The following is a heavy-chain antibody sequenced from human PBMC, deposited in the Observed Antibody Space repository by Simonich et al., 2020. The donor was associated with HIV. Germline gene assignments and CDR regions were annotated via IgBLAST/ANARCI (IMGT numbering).Heavy chain of an antibody. CDR2: ISSSGVTI. CDR1: GFTFSSYE. Sequence: EVQLVESGGGLVQPGGSLRLSCAASGFTFSSYEMNWVRQAPGKGLEWISHISSSGVTIHYADSVKGRFTISRDNTKNSLYLQMNSLRVEDTAVYFCVRESLGLDYWGQGTLVTVSS. CDR3: VRESLGLDY. V-gene: IGHV3-48*03. J-gene: IGHJ4*02.